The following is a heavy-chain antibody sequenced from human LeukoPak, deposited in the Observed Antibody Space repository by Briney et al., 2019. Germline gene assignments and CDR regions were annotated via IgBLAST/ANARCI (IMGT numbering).Heavy chain of an antibody. CDR3: AKDPITPIAVVTASRGNAFDI. Sequence: GGSLRLSCAASGFTFSSYAMSWVRQAPGKGLEWVSAISGSGGSTYYADSVKGRFTISRDNSKNTLYLQMNSLRAEDTAVYYCAKDPITPIAVVTASRGNAFDIWGQGTMVTVSS. CDR2: ISGSGGST. CDR1: GFTFSSYA. V-gene: IGHV3-23*01. J-gene: IGHJ3*02. D-gene: IGHD2-21*02.